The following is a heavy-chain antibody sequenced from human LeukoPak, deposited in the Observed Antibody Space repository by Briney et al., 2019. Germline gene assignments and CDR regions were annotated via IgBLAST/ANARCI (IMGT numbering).Heavy chain of an antibody. CDR2: IYYSGST. CDR3: ARGGPPEWLQLRVDYFDY. V-gene: IGHV4-59*01. Sequence: SETLSLTCTVSGGSISSYYWSWIRQPPGKGLEWIGYIYYSGSTNYNPSLKSRVTISVDTSKNQFSLKLSSVTAADTAVYYCARGGPPEWLQLRVDYFDYWGQGTLVTVSS. D-gene: IGHD5-24*01. J-gene: IGHJ4*02. CDR1: GGSISSYY.